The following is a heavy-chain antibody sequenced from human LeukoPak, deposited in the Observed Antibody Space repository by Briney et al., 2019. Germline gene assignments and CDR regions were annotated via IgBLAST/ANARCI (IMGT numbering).Heavy chain of an antibody. V-gene: IGHV3-21*01. J-gene: IGHJ4*02. D-gene: IGHD3-22*01. Sequence: GGSLRLSCAASGFTFSSYSMNWVRQAPGKGLEWVSSISSSSYIYYADSVKGRFTISRDNAKNSLYLQMNSLRAEDTAVYYCARGLLPAGSGYFYSQNKYYFDYWGQGTLVTVSS. CDR2: ISSSSYI. CDR1: GFTFSSYS. CDR3: ARGLLPAGSGYFYSQNKYYFDY.